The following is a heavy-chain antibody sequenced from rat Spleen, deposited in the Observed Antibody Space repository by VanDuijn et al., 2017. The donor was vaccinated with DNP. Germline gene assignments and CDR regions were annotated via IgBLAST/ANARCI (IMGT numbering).Heavy chain of an antibody. J-gene: IGHJ4*01. Sequence: EVQLVESGGGLVQPGRSLKLSCAASGFTFSNYDMVWVRQAPTKGLEWVASISSSGGSAYYRDSVKGRFTVSRDNAKSTLYLQMDSLRSEDTATYYCARPMMVTGAMDAWGQGTSVTVSS. V-gene: IGHV5S23*01. CDR2: ISSSGGSA. CDR1: GFTFSNYD. CDR3: ARPMMVTGAMDA. D-gene: IGHD1-12*03.